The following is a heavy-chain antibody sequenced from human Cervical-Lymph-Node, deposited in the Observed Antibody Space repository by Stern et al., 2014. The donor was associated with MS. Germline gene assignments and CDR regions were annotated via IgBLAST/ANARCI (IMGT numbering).Heavy chain of an antibody. J-gene: IGHJ6*02. CDR1: GGAFNVYA. V-gene: IGHV1-69*01. CDR3: ARDGRHTNNYGLDV. Sequence: QVQLVQSGAEVKKPGSSVKVSCQASGGAFNVYAINCLRQAPGQGLEWMGGIIPIIGIANYAQKFQGRVMITADESTRTSSMQLSSLTSNDTAVYYCARDGRHTNNYGLDVWGQGTTVTVSS. CDR2: IIPIIGIA.